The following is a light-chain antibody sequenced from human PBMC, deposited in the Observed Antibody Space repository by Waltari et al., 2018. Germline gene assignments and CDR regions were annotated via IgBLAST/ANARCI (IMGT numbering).Light chain of an antibody. Sequence: QSALTQPRPVSGSPGQSGTISCTGTSSDTGGYNYVSWYQQHPGKAPKLMLYDVSKRPSGVPDRFSGSKSGNTASLTISGLQAEDEADYYCCSYAGSYVVFGGGTKLTVL. CDR2: DVS. V-gene: IGLV2-11*01. CDR1: SSDTGGYNY. CDR3: CSYAGSYVV. J-gene: IGLJ2*01.